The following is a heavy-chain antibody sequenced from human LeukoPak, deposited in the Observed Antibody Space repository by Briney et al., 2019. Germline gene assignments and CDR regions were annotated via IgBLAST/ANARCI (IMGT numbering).Heavy chain of an antibody. D-gene: IGHD3-10*01. Sequence: ASVKVSCKVSGYTLTELSMHWVRQAPGKGLEWMGGFDPEDGETIYAQKFQGRVTMTEDTSTDTAYMELSSLRSEDTAVYYCATWDYGSGSQYYYGMDVWGQGTTVTVSS. J-gene: IGHJ6*02. CDR3: ATWDYGSGSQYYYGMDV. CDR1: GYTLTELS. V-gene: IGHV1-24*01. CDR2: FDPEDGET.